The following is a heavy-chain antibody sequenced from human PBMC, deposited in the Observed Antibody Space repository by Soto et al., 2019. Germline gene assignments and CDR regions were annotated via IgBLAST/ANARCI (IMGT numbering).Heavy chain of an antibody. CDR1: VFPFSSYA. CDR2: ISGGGNDR. V-gene: IGHV3-23*01. J-gene: IGHJ4*02. CDR3: ARSLFMVAPDNEPFDY. D-gene: IGHD5-12*01. Sequence: PRWSLRLSRTASVFPFSSYAMSWGLQTPEKGLEWVAGISGGGNDRYYADFVQGRFTLSRANSRNILYLQRSSLRADDTAMYFCARSLFMVAPDNEPFDYWGQGTLVTVSS.